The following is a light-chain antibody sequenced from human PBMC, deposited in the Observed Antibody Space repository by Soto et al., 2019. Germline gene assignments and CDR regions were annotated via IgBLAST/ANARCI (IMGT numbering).Light chain of an antibody. CDR3: QQRSNWPGT. V-gene: IGKV3-11*01. CDR2: DAS. J-gene: IGKJ2*01. CDR1: QSVSRY. Sequence: EIVLTQSPATLSLSPGERATLSCRASQSVSRYLAWYQQKPGQAPRLLIYDASNRATGIPARFSGSGSGTDFTLTISSLEPEDFAVYCCQQRSNWPGTFGQGTKLEIK.